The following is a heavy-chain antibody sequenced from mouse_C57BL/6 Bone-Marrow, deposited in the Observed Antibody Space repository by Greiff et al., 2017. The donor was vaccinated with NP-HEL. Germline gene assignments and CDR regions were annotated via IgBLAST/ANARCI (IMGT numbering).Heavy chain of an antibody. CDR3: ARHYYSNYFDY. Sequence: EVQRVESGGDLVKPGGSLKLSCAASGFTFSSYCMSWVRQTPDKRLEWVATISSGGSYTYFPDSVTGRFPISRDNAKNTLYLQMSSLNSEDTAMYYCARHYYSNYFDYWGQGTTLTVSS. CDR2: ISSGGSYT. J-gene: IGHJ2*01. CDR1: GFTFSSYC. V-gene: IGHV5-6*01. D-gene: IGHD2-5*01.